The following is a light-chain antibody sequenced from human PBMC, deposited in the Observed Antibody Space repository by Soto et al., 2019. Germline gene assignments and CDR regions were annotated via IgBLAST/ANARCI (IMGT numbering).Light chain of an antibody. Sequence: QAVVTQPPSVSGAPGQRVTISCTGSSSNIGAGYDVHWYQQLPGTAPKLLIYGNSNRPSGVPDRFSGSKSGTSASLAITGLQAEDEADYYCSSYAGSYTLVFGGGTKLTVL. CDR2: GNS. J-gene: IGLJ2*01. CDR1: SSNIGAGYD. CDR3: SSYAGSYTLV. V-gene: IGLV1-40*01.